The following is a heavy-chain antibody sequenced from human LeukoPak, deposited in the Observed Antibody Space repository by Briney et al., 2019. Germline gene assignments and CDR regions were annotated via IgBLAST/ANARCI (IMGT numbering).Heavy chain of an antibody. D-gene: IGHD2-2*03. J-gene: IGHJ6*02. Sequence: PGRSLILSCAASGFTFRSYGMHWVRQAPGKGLEWVAVISYEGSNKYYADSVKGRFTISRDNSKNTLYLQMNSLRAEDTAVYYCAKEVVGYCSSTSCYVGYGMDVWGQGTTVTVSS. CDR3: AKEVVGYCSSTSCYVGYGMDV. V-gene: IGHV3-30*18. CDR1: GFTFRSYG. CDR2: ISYEGSNK.